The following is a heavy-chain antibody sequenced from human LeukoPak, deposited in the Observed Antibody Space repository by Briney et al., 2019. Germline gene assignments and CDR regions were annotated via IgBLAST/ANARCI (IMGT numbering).Heavy chain of an antibody. CDR1: GGSFSSYY. CDR3: ARSMVRGVIITKYYFDY. Sequence: SETLSLTCIVSGGSFSSYYWSWIRQPAGKGLEWIGRIYTSGSTNYNPSLKSRVTISVDTSKNQFSLKLSSVTAADTAVYYCARSMVRGVIITKYYFDYWGQGTLVTVSS. J-gene: IGHJ4*02. V-gene: IGHV4-4*07. CDR2: IYTSGST. D-gene: IGHD3-10*01.